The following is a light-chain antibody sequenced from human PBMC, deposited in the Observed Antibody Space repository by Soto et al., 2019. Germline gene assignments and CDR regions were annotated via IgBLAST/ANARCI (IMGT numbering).Light chain of an antibody. V-gene: IGKV1-5*03. CDR2: KTS. J-gene: IGKJ4*01. CDR3: QQYNSYPLT. CDR1: QSISSW. Sequence: DIQMTQSPSTLSASVGDRVTITCRASQSISSWLAWYQQKPGKAPKLLIYKTSSLESGIPSRFSGSGSGTEFTLTISSLQPDDFATYYCQQYNSYPLTFGGGTKVEIK.